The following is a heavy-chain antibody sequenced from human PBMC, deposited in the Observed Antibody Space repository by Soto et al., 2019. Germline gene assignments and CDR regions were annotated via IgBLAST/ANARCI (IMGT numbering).Heavy chain of an antibody. Sequence: SETLSLTCTVSGGSISSSSYYWGWIRQPPGKGLEWIGSIYYSGSNYYNPSLKSRVTISVDTSKNPFSLKLSSVTAADTAVYYCARRSTYYDILTGFSFDYWGQGTLVTVSS. D-gene: IGHD3-9*01. CDR1: GGSISSSSYY. CDR2: IYYSGSN. J-gene: IGHJ4*02. CDR3: ARRSTYYDILTGFSFDY. V-gene: IGHV4-39*01.